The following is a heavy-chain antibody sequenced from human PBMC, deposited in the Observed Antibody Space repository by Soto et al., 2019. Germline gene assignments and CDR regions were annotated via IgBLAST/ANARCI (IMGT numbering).Heavy chain of an antibody. Sequence: SETLSLTCAVSGGSIRSGGYSWTWIRQPPGKGLEWIGYIYHSGSTYYNPSLKSRVIISIDRSKSQFSLKLSSVTAADTAVYYCARDLAALGSLDPWGQGTLVTVSS. CDR2: IYHSGST. J-gene: IGHJ5*02. D-gene: IGHD6-6*01. CDR3: ARDLAALGSLDP. V-gene: IGHV4-30-2*01. CDR1: GGSIRSGGYS.